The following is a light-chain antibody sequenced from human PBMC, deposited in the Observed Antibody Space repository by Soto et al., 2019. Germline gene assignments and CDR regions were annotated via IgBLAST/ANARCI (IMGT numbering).Light chain of an antibody. J-gene: IGLJ3*02. V-gene: IGLV2-14*03. CDR2: DVG. Sequence: QSALTQPASVSGSPGQSITISCTGTSSDVGGYNSVSWYQQHPGKAPKLMIYDVGNRPSGVSNRFSGSKSGNTASLTISGLQAEDEADYYCSSYTSNSTRVFGGGTKLTVL. CDR1: SSDVGGYNS. CDR3: SSYTSNSTRV.